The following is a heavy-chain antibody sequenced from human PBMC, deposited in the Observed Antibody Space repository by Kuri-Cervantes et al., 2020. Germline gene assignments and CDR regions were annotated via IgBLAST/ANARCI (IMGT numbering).Heavy chain of an antibody. CDR1: GGSISSYY. CDR2: IYTSGST. CDR3: ARLVYYDSSGYFQARYYFDY. Sequence: SCTVSGGSISSYYWSWIRQPAGKGLEWIGRIYTSGSTNYNPSLKSRVTMSVDTSKNQFSLKLSSVTAADTAVYYCARLVYYDSSGYFQARYYFDYWGQGTLVTVSS. D-gene: IGHD3-22*01. J-gene: IGHJ4*02. V-gene: IGHV4-4*07.